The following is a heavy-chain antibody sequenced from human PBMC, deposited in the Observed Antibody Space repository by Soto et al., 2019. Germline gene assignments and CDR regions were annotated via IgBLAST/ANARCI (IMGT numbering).Heavy chain of an antibody. CDR3: AIGTIFGVAFLMDV. CDR1: GYTLTDLS. CDR2: FDPEDGET. D-gene: IGHD3-3*01. J-gene: IGHJ6*02. V-gene: IGHV1-24*01. Sequence: ASVKVSCKVSGYTLTDLSMHWVRQAPGKGLEWMGGFDPEDGETVYAQKFQGRVTMTEDTSTDTAYMELSSLRSEDTAVYYCAIGTIFGVAFLMDVWGQGTTVTVSS.